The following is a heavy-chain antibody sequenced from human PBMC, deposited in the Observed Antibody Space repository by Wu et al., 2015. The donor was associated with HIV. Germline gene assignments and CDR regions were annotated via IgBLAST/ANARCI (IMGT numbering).Heavy chain of an antibody. CDR2: FDPEDGET. V-gene: IGHV1-24*01. CDR3: ATVRGDYVSETSRYFYYYMDV. Sequence: QAQLVQSGPEVKKPGASVRVSCQVSGYTLTELSIHWVRQAPGKGLEWMGGFDPEDGETIYAQNFQGRLTMTEDTSTDTAYVELNSLRSEDTAVYYCATVRGDYVSETSRYFYYYMDVWGKGTTVTVSS. CDR1: GYTLTELS. J-gene: IGHJ6*03. D-gene: IGHD3-10*01.